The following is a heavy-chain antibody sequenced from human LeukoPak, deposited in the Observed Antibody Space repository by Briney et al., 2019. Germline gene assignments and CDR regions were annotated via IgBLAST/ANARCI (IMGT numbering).Heavy chain of an antibody. D-gene: IGHD6-6*01. CDR1: GGSISSYY. CDR3: ARVVAARLEGWFDP. V-gene: IGHV4-59*01. J-gene: IGHJ5*02. CDR2: IYYSGST. Sequence: SETLSLTCTVSGGSISSYYWSWIRQPAGKGLEWIGYIYYSGSTNYNPSLKSRVTISVDTSKNQFSLKLSSVTAADTAVYYCARVVAARLEGWFDPWGQGTLVTVSS.